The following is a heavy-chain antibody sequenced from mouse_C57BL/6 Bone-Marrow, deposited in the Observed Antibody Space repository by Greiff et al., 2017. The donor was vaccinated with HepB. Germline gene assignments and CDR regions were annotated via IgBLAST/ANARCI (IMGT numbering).Heavy chain of an antibody. J-gene: IGHJ3*01. Sequence: VQLQESGPELVKPGASVKISCKASGYAFSSSWMNWVKQRPGKGLEWIGRIYPGDGDTNYNGKFKGKATLTADKSSSAAYLQLSSLTSEASAVYFCARERDYARAWFAYWGQGTLVTVSA. CDR3: ARERDYARAWFAY. V-gene: IGHV1-82*01. D-gene: IGHD1-1*01. CDR2: IYPGDGDT. CDR1: GYAFSSSW.